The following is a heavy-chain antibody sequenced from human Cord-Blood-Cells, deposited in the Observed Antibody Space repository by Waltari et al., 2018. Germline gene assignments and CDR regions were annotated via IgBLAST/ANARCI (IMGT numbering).Heavy chain of an antibody. CDR2: IIPILGKA. Sequence: QVQLVQSGAEVKKPGSSVKVSCKASGGTFSSYAISWVRQAPGQGIEWMGRIIPILGKANYAQKFQGRVTIPADKSTSTAYMELSSLRSEDTAVYYCARGYDFWSGYGYYYYMDVWGKGTTVTVSS. CDR3: ARGYDFWSGYGYYYYMDV. V-gene: IGHV1-69*09. J-gene: IGHJ6*03. D-gene: IGHD3-3*01. CDR1: GGTFSSYA.